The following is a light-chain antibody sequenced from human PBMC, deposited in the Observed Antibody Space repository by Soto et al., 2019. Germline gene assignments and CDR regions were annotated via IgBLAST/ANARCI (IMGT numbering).Light chain of an antibody. CDR1: QSISSY. CDR3: QQSYSTPFT. CDR2: AGS. V-gene: IGKV1-39*01. J-gene: IGKJ2*01. Sequence: DIQMTQSPFSLSASVGDRVTITCRASQSISSYLNWYQQKPGKAPNHLIYAGSSLQGGVPPRFSGNASGTDFTLTISSLHPEDFATYYCQQSYSTPFTFGQGTKLEIK.